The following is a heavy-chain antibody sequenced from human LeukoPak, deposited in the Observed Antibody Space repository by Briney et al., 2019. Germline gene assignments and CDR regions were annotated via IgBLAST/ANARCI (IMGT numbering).Heavy chain of an antibody. V-gene: IGHV4-38-2*02. J-gene: IGHJ4*02. CDR2: IYHSGST. Sequence: PSETLSLTCTVSGYSISSGYYWGWIRQPPGKGLEWIGSIYHSGSTYYNPSLKSRVTISVDTSKNQFSLKLSSVTAADTAVYYCAISTVSYFDYWGQGTLVTVSS. CDR1: GYSISSGYY. D-gene: IGHD4-17*01. CDR3: AISTVSYFDY.